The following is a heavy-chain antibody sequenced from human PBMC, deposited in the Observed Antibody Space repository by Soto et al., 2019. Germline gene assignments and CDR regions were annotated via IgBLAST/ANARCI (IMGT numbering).Heavy chain of an antibody. CDR3: ARGEKIGYCSSTSCSIGNWFDP. D-gene: IGHD2-2*01. V-gene: IGHV1-69*13. CDR2: IIPIFGTA. Sequence: SVKVSCKASGGTFSSYAISWVRQAPGQGLEWMGGIIPIFGTANYAQKFQGRVTITADESTSTAYMELSSLRSEDTAVYYCARGEKIGYCSSTSCSIGNWFDPWGQGTLVTVSS. CDR1: GGTFSSYA. J-gene: IGHJ5*02.